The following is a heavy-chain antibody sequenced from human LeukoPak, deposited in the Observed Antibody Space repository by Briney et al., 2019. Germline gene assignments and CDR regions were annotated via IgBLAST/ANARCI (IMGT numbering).Heavy chain of an antibody. J-gene: IGHJ6*03. V-gene: IGHV1-69*13. CDR2: IVPLYGTT. Sequence: SVKVSCKASGDTFKNYAISWVRQAPGQGLEWMGGIVPLYGTTNHVQKFQGRVTITADASTSTVYMELSSLRSDDTAVYYCARNEQDLGYYYHMGVWGKGTTVTISS. D-gene: IGHD6-13*01. CDR3: ARNEQDLGYYYHMGV. CDR1: GDTFKNYA.